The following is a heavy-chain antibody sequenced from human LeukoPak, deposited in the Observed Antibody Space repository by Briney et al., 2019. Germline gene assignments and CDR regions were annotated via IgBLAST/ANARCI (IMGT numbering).Heavy chain of an antibody. J-gene: IGHJ4*02. Sequence: ASVKVSCKASGYTFTGYYMHWVRQAPGQGLEWMGWINPNSGGTNYAQKFQGRVTMTRDASISTAYMELSRLGSDDTAVYYCARRGSITMIVGNYYFDYWGQGTLVTVSS. CDR3: ARRGSITMIVGNYYFDY. V-gene: IGHV1-2*02. CDR2: INPNSGGT. CDR1: GYTFTGYY. D-gene: IGHD3-22*01.